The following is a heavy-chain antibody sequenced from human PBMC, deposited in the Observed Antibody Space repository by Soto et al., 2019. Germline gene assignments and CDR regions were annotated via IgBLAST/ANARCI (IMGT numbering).Heavy chain of an antibody. Sequence: QVQLQESGPGLVKPSETLSLTCTVSGGSISSYYWSWIRQPPGKGLGWSGDIYYSGSTNYNPSLKSRVTISVDTSKNQFSLKLSSVTAADTAVYYCARQTPSSGREVPLWYYYYMDVWGKGTTVTVSS. J-gene: IGHJ6*03. D-gene: IGHD1-26*01. CDR1: GGSISSYY. CDR3: ARQTPSSGREVPLWYYYYMDV. CDR2: IYYSGST. V-gene: IGHV4-59*08.